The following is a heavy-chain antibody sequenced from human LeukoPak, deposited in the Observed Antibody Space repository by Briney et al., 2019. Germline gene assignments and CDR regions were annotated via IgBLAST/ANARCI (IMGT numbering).Heavy chain of an antibody. Sequence: PSETLSLTCTVSGGSISDYYWSWIRQPPGKGLEWIGYIYYSGNTNYNPSLKSRVTISVDTSKNQFSLKLSSVTAADTAVYYCARRYRSGWTFDYWGQGTPVTVSS. CDR3: ARRYRSGWTFDY. CDR1: GGSISDYY. D-gene: IGHD6-19*01. V-gene: IGHV4-59*08. J-gene: IGHJ4*02. CDR2: IYYSGNT.